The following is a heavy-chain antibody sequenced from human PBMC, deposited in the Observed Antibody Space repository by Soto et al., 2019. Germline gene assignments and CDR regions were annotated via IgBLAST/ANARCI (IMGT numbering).Heavy chain of an antibody. CDR1: GYTFTSYS. V-gene: IGHV1-3*01. CDR2: INAGNGNT. J-gene: IGHJ5*02. D-gene: IGHD2-8*01. Sequence: ASVKVSCKASGYTFTSYSMHWVLQAPGQRLEWMGWINAGNGNTKYSQKFQGRVTITRDTSASTAYMELSSLRSEDTAVHYCARGLMVYAIGWFDPWGQGTLVTVSS. CDR3: ARGLMVYAIGWFDP.